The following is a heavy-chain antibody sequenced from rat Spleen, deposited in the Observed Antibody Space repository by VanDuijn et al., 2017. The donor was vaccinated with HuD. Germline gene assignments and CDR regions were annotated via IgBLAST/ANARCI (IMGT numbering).Heavy chain of an antibody. Sequence: EVQLVESGGGLVQPGRSLKLSCAASGFTFSDFYMAWVRQAPKKGLEWVASISYEGRATYYRDSVKGRFTISRDNDKSTLHLQMHSLRSEDTATYYCTTVLQGHGFAYWGQGTLVTVSS. CDR1: GFTFSDFY. D-gene: IGHD1-1*01. CDR3: TTVLQGHGFAY. V-gene: IGHV5-22*01. J-gene: IGHJ3*01. CDR2: ISYEGRAT.